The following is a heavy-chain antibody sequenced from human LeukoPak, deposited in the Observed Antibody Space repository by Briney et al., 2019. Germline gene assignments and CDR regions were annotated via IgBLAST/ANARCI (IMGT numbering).Heavy chain of an antibody. CDR3: AGDLIVVVTKGEGADY. J-gene: IGHJ4*02. D-gene: IGHD3-22*01. CDR1: GSTFSTYA. Sequence: GGSLRLSCPASGSTFSTYAMHGVRQAPGKGLEWVAVISYDGSNKYYADSVKGRFTISRDNSKNTLYLQMNSLRAEDTAVYYCAGDLIVVVTKGEGADYWGQGTLVTVSS. V-gene: IGHV3-30*04. CDR2: ISYDGSNK.